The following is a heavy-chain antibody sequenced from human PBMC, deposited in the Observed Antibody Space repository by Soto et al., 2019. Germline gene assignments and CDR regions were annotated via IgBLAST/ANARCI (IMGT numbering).Heavy chain of an antibody. CDR3: ARAIPKGRWFDP. J-gene: IGHJ5*02. CDR1: GYTFTGYY. V-gene: IGHV1-2*04. CDR2: INPNSGGT. D-gene: IGHD2-2*01. Sequence: GSSVKVSCKASGYTFTGYYMHWVRQAPGQGLEWMGWINPNSGGTNYAQKFQGWVTMTRDTSISTAYMELSRLRSDDTAVYYCARAIPKGRWFDPWGQGTLVTVSS.